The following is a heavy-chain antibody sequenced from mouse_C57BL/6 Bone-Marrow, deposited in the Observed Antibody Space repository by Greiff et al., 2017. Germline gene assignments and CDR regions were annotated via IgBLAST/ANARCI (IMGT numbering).Heavy chain of an antibody. V-gene: IGHV1-82*01. J-gene: IGHJ1*03. CDR1: GYAFSSSW. D-gene: IGHD2-10*01. Sequence: VQVVESGPELVKPGASVKISCKASGYAFSSSWMNWVKQRPGKGLEWIGRIYPGDGDTDYNGKFKGKATLTADKSSSTAYMQLSSLTSEDSAVYFCARSYYGNSCWYFDVWGTGTTVTVSS. CDR2: IYPGDGDT. CDR3: ARSYYGNSCWYFDV.